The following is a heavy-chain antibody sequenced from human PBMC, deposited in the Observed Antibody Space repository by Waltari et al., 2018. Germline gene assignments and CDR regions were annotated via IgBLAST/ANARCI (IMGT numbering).Heavy chain of an antibody. CDR2: VDPEDGET. CDR3: ATLYSSSGNNWFDP. J-gene: IGHJ5*02. Sequence: EVQLVQSGAEVKKPGATVKISCKASGYTFTDYYMHWVQQAPGKGLEWMGRVDPEDGETIYAEKCQGRVTITADTSTDTAYMELSSLRSEDTAVYYCATLYSSSGNNWFDPWGQGTLVTVSS. CDR1: GYTFTDYY. D-gene: IGHD6-6*01. V-gene: IGHV1-69-2*01.